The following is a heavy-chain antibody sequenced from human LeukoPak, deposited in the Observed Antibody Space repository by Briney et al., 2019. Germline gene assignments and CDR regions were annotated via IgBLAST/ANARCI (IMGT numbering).Heavy chain of an antibody. V-gene: IGHV1-69*13. CDR3: ARTSLKITISRFDP. J-gene: IGHJ5*02. CDR2: IIPIFGTA. CDR1: GGTFSSYA. D-gene: IGHD3-3*01. Sequence: ASVKVSCKASGGTFSSYAISWVRQAPGQGLEWMGGIIPIFGTANYAQEFQGRVTITADESTSTAYMELSSLRSEDTVVYYCARTSLKITISRFDPWGQGTLVTVSS.